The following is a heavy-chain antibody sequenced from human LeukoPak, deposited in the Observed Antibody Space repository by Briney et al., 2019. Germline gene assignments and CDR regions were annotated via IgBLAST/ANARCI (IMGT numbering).Heavy chain of an antibody. CDR2: INPNSGGT. J-gene: IGHJ6*03. CDR3: ARVYRTDVVPAAVYYYYMDV. V-gene: IGHV1-2*02. Sequence: ASVKVSCKASGYTFTGYYMHWVRQAPGQGLEWMGWINPNSGGTNYAQKFQGRVTMTRDTSISTAYMELSRLRSDDTAVYYCARVYRTDVVPAAVYYYYMDVWGKGTTVTVSS. CDR1: GYTFTGYY. D-gene: IGHD2-2*01.